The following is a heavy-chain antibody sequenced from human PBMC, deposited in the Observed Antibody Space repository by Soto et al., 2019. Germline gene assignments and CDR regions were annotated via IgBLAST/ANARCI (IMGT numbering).Heavy chain of an antibody. CDR2: IIPFFGTT. J-gene: IGHJ5*02. D-gene: IGHD2-15*01. CDR3: ASRPVMEVAQYGNWFDP. Sequence: SVKVSCKASGGAFSSYPINWVRQAPGQGLEWMGGIIPFFGTTHSAQKFQDRLTITADESTSTTFMELSSLRSEDTAVYYCASRPVMEVAQYGNWFDPWGQGTLVTVSS. CDR1: GGAFSSYP. V-gene: IGHV1-69*13.